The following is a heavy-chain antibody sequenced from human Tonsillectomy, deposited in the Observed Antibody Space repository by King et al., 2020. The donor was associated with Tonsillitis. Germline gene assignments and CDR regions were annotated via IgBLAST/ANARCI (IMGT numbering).Heavy chain of an antibody. CDR2: IKSRTDGGTT. V-gene: IGHV3-15*01. CDR3: TPDGPQRWGKYYDTSGYCYFNY. J-gene: IGHJ4*02. Sequence: VKLVESGGGLVKPGGSLRLSCATSGFSFSNAWMSWVRQAPGKGPEWIGRIKSRTDGGTTDYAAPVKGRFTISRDASKNTLYLQMNSLKTEDTAVYYCTPDGPQRWGKYYDTSGYCYFNYWGQGTLVTVSS. CDR1: GFSFSNAW. D-gene: IGHD3-22*01.